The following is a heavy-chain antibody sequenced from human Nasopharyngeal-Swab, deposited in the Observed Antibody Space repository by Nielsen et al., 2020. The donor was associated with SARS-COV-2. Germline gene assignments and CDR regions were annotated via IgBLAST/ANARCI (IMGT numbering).Heavy chain of an antibody. CDR2: VGGSGTNT. J-gene: IGHJ6*02. CDR1: GFTFSSNA. CDR3: AKRRILTDSNNYGMDV. D-gene: IGHD5-24*01. V-gene: IGHV3-23*01. Sequence: GESLKISCAASGFTFSSNAIHWVRQAPGKGLVWVSGVGGSGTNTYYADSVKGRFSISRDNSKNTVYLQMNNLTAEDTAIYYCAKRRILTDSNNYGMDVWGQGTTVTVSS.